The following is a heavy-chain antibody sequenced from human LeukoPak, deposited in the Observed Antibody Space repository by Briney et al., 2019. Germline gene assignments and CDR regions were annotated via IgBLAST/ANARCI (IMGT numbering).Heavy chain of an antibody. J-gene: IGHJ6*03. CDR3: VRDPSYGSSWYYYMDV. D-gene: IGHD6-13*01. Sequence: PGGSLRLSCAASEFTFVRYAMNWVRQAPGKGLEWVSYISSSSFKIGYADSVTGRFTISRDNSKNSLYLQMDSLRVEDTAVYYCVRDPSYGSSWYYYMDVWGKGTTVTVSS. CDR1: EFTFVRYA. CDR2: ISSSSFKI. V-gene: IGHV3-48*04.